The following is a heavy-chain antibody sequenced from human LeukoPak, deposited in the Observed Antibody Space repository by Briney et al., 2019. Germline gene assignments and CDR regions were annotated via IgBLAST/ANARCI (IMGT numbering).Heavy chain of an antibody. D-gene: IGHD3-10*01. CDR3: ARDSIFLEKPHYYGSGSLNLYFDY. J-gene: IGHJ4*02. CDR1: GYTFTSYY. Sequence: ASVKVSCEASGYTFTSYYVHWVRQAPGQGLEWMGIINPSGGSTSYAQKFQGRVTMTRDTSTSTVYMELSSLRSEDTAVYYCARDSIFLEKPHYYGSGSLNLYFDYWGQGTLVTVSS. CDR2: INPSGGST. V-gene: IGHV1-46*01.